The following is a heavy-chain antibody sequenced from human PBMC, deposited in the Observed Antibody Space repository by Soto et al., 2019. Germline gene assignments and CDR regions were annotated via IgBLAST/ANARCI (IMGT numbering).Heavy chain of an antibody. J-gene: IGHJ3*02. CDR1: GFTFTSSA. CDR2: IVVGSGNT. D-gene: IGHD6-19*01. V-gene: IGHV1-58*01. Sequence: SVKVSCKASGFTFTSSAVQWVRQARGQRLEWIGWIVVGSGNTNYAQKFQERVTITRDMSTSTAYMELSSLRSEDTAVYYCAAEADSSGRDDVFDIWGQGTMVTVSS. CDR3: AAEADSSGRDDVFDI.